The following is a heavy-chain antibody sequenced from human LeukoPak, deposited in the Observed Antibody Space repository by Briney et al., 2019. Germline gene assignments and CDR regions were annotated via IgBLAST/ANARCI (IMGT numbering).Heavy chain of an antibody. CDR3: AREGGSGGENDY. Sequence: GGSLRLSCAASGFTFRSYIMNWVRQAPGKGLEWVAYIGTRGSPIYYADSVKGRFTISRDNAKNSLYLQMNSQRDEDTAVYCWAREGGSGGENDYWGQGTLVTVSS. D-gene: IGHD3-10*01. V-gene: IGHV3-48*02. CDR2: IGTRGSPI. J-gene: IGHJ4*02. CDR1: GFTFRSYI.